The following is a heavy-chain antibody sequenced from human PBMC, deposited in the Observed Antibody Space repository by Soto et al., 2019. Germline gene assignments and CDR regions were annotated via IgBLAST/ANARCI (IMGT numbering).Heavy chain of an antibody. Sequence: QVQLQQWGAGLLKPSETLSLTCAVYGGSFSGYYWSWIRQPPGKGLEWIGEINHSGSTNYNPSLESRVTISVDTSKNQFSLKLSSVTAADTAVYYCARSPMVRGVLAVDYWGQGTLVTVSS. CDR3: ARSPMVRGVLAVDY. CDR2: INHSGST. V-gene: IGHV4-34*01. J-gene: IGHJ4*02. D-gene: IGHD3-10*01. CDR1: GGSFSGYY.